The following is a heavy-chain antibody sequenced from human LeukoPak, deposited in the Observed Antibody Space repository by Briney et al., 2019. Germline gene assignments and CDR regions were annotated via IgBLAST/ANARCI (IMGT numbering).Heavy chain of an antibody. V-gene: IGHV1-24*01. CDR2: FDPEDGET. CDR1: GYTLTELS. D-gene: IGHD6-13*01. J-gene: IGHJ4*02. Sequence: ASVKVSCKVSGYTLTELSMHWVRQAPGKGLEWMGGFDPEDGETIYAQKFQGRVTMTEDRSTDTAYMELSSLRSEDTAVYYCARTGYSSSWYIVNFDYWGQGTLVTVSS. CDR3: ARTGYSSSWYIVNFDY.